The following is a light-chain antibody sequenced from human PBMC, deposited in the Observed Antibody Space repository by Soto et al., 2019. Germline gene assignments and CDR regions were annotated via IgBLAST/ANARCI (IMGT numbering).Light chain of an antibody. V-gene: IGLV1-47*01. Sequence: QSVLTQPPSASGTPGQRVTISCSGSSSNTGSNYVYWYQQLPGTAPKLLIDTNNQRPSGVPDRFSGSKSGTSAALAISGGLSEDEANYYCAAWDDSLSGRVFGGGTKLTVL. J-gene: IGLJ2*01. CDR1: SSNTGSNY. CDR3: AAWDDSLSGRV. CDR2: TNN.